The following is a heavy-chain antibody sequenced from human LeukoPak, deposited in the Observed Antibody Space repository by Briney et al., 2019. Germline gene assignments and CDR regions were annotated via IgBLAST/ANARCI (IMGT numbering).Heavy chain of an antibody. CDR3: ARQRSGYYYFNY. D-gene: IGHD3-22*01. Sequence: SETLSLTCTVSGGSISSSSYYWGWIRQPPGKGLEWIGSIYYSGSTYYNPSLKSRVTISVDTSKNQFSPKLSSVTAADTAVYYCARQRSGYYYFNYWGQGTLVTVSS. V-gene: IGHV4-39*01. CDR2: IYYSGST. J-gene: IGHJ4*02. CDR1: GGSISSSSYY.